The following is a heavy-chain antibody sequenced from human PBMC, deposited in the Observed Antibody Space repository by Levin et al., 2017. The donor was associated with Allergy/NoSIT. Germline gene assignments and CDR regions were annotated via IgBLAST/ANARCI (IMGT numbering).Heavy chain of an antibody. Sequence: QAGGSLRLSCAASGFTFSSYSMHWVRQVPGKGLEWVAVISYDAKNIYYADSVRGRFTIFRDNSKNTLDVQMNTLRVDDTAVYFCAREKLTARIALHGGMDVWGQGTMVTVSS. D-gene: IGHD3-16*02. V-gene: IGHV3-30*04. J-gene: IGHJ6*02. CDR3: AREKLTARIALHGGMDV. CDR1: GFTFSSYS. CDR2: ISYDAKNI.